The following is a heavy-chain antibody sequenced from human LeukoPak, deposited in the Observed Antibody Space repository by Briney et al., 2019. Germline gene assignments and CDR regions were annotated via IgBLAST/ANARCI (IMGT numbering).Heavy chain of an antibody. CDR2: ISYDGSNK. Sequence: GGSLRLSCAASGFTFSSYGMHWVRQAPGKGLEWVAVISYDGSNKYYADSVKGRFTISRDNSKNTLYLQMNSLRAEDTAVYYCAKDDYYDSSGYRLDYWGQGTLVTVSS. CDR1: GFTFSSYG. V-gene: IGHV3-30*18. D-gene: IGHD3-22*01. J-gene: IGHJ4*02. CDR3: AKDDYYDSSGYRLDY.